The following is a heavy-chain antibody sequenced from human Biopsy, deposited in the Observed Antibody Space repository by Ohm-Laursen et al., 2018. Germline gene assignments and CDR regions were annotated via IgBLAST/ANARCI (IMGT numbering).Heavy chain of an antibody. Sequence: GSLRLPCSASGFTFSSYDMHWVRQVPGKGLEWVSAIGTAADIYYSGSVKGRFTISRENAKNSLYLQMNSLRAGDTAVYYCARGTFRYDSSGYSWLDPWGQGTLVTVSS. CDR2: IGTAADI. D-gene: IGHD3-22*01. CDR3: ARGTFRYDSSGYSWLDP. V-gene: IGHV3-13*01. J-gene: IGHJ5*02. CDR1: GFTFSSYD.